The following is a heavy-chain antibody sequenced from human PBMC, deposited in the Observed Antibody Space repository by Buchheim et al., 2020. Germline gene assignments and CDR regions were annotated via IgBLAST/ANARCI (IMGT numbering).Heavy chain of an antibody. Sequence: QVQLVESGGGVVQPGRSLRLSCAASGFTFSSYAMHWVRQAPGKGLEWVAVISYDGSNKYYADSVKGRFTISRDNSKKTLYLQMNSLRAEDTAVYYCARYDSSGYWVDYWGQGTL. CDR1: GFTFSSYA. CDR2: ISYDGSNK. V-gene: IGHV3-30-3*01. D-gene: IGHD3-22*01. CDR3: ARYDSSGYWVDY. J-gene: IGHJ4*02.